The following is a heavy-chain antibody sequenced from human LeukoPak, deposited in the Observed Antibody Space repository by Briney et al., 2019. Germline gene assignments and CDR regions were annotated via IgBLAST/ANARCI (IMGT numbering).Heavy chain of an antibody. D-gene: IGHD3-10*01. CDR3: NTDLIGFVDLLLDSRLNWFDP. V-gene: IGHV3-15*05. CDR2: IKSESDGGTT. J-gene: IGHJ5*02. Sequence: GGSLRLSCAASGFIFSTYSMNWVRQAPGKGLEWVGRIKSESDGGTTDYAAPVKGRFTISRDDSRNTVYLQMSSLKTEDTGVYYCNTDLIGFVDLLLDSRLNWFDPWGQGTLVTVSS. CDR1: GFIFSTYS.